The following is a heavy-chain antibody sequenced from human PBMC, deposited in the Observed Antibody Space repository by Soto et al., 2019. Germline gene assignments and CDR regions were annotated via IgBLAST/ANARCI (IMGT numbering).Heavy chain of an antibody. Sequence: ASVKVSCKASGFTVTTSRMHWARQAPGQRLEWRGCINAGNGNTEYSQKFQGRVTITRDTSASTGYMDLSSLRSEDTAVYYCARDRYYGSGRYNHFDVWGPGTLVTVSS. V-gene: IGHV1-3*01. CDR3: ARDRYYGSGRYNHFDV. D-gene: IGHD3-10*01. CDR1: GFTVTTSR. CDR2: INAGNGNT. J-gene: IGHJ4*02.